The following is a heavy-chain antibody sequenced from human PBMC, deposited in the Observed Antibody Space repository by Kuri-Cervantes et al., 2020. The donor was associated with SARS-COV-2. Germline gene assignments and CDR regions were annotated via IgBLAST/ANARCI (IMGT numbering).Heavy chain of an antibody. J-gene: IGHJ4*02. Sequence: SETLSLTCTVSGGSISSSSYYWGWIRQPPGKGLEWIGEINHSGSTNYNPSLKSRVTISVDTSKNQFSLKLSSVTAADTAVYYCARDPGIAVAGGFDYWGQGTLVTVSS. CDR2: INHSGST. D-gene: IGHD6-19*01. CDR3: ARDPGIAVAGGFDY. V-gene: IGHV4-39*07. CDR1: GGSISSSSYY.